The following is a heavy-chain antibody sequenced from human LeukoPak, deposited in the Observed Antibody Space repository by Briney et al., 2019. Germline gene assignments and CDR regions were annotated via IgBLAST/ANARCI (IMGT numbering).Heavy chain of an antibody. CDR2: ISAYNGHT. J-gene: IGHJ3*02. Sequence: SDTVSYKPSLYTFPSYGISWLRQAPRHGREWMGWISAYNGHTNHAPKLQGRGTMTTDTSPSTGYLDLRSLRSDDTAVYYCARFRRRGYSYVSDAFDIWGQGTMVTVSS. CDR3: ARFRRRGYSYVSDAFDI. CDR1: LYTFPSYG. D-gene: IGHD5-18*01. V-gene: IGHV1-18*01.